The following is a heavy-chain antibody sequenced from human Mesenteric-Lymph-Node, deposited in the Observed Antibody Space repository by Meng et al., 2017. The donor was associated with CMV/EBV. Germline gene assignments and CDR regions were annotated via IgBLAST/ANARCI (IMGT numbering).Heavy chain of an antibody. J-gene: IGHJ3*02. CDR3: AKSHNDVWTGYLDAFDI. Sequence: ASVKVSCKASGYTFTSYYMHWVRQAPGQGLEWMGIINPSGGSTSYAQKFQGRVTMTRDTSTSTVYMELSSLRSEDTAVYYCAKSHNDVWTGYLDAFDIWGQGTMVTVSS. CDR2: INPSGGST. D-gene: IGHD3/OR15-3a*01. CDR1: GYTFTSYY. V-gene: IGHV1-46*01.